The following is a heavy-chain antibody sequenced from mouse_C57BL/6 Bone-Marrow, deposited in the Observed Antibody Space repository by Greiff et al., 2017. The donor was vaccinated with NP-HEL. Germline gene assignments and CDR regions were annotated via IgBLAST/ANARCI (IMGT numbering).Heavy chain of an antibody. CDR1: GFNIKDDY. CDR2: IDPENGDT. V-gene: IGHV14-4*01. Sequence: VQLQQSGAELVRPGASVKLSCTASGFNIKDDYMHWVKQRPEQGLEWIGWIDPENGDTEYASKFQGKATITADTSSNTAYLQLSSLTSEDTAVYYCTTSLWFSWYFDVWGTGTTVTVSS. J-gene: IGHJ1*03. CDR3: TTSLWFSWYFDV. D-gene: IGHD2-2*01.